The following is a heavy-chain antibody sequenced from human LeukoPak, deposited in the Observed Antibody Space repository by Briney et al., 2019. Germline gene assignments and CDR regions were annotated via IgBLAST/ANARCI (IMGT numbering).Heavy chain of an antibody. J-gene: IGHJ3*02. D-gene: IGHD3-10*01. Sequence: GGSLRLSCAASGFTFSSYSMNWVRQAPGKGLEWVAVIWYDGSNKYYADSVKGRFTISRDNSKNTLYLQMNSLRAEDTAVYYCAGVGSDDAFDIWGQGTMATVSS. V-gene: IGHV3-33*08. CDR3: AGVGSDDAFDI. CDR2: IWYDGSNK. CDR1: GFTFSSYS.